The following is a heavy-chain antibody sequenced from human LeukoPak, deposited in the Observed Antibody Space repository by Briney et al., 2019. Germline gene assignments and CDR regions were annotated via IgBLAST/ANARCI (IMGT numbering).Heavy chain of an antibody. Sequence: KSSETLSLTCAVSGGSISSGGYSWSWIRQPPGKGLEWIGYIYYSGSTYYNPSLKSRVTISVDTSKNQFSLKLSSVTAADTAVYYCARGEYSSSSIDYWGQGTLVTVSS. CDR3: ARGEYSSSSIDY. CDR2: IYYSGST. D-gene: IGHD6-6*01. J-gene: IGHJ4*02. CDR1: GGSISSGGYS. V-gene: IGHV4-30-4*07.